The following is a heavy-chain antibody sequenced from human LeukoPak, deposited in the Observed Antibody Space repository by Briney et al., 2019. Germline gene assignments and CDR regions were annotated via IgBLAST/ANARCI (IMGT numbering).Heavy chain of an antibody. J-gene: IGHJ3*02. CDR1: GGSFSGYY. CDR2: ISSSGSTI. D-gene: IGHD3-22*01. CDR3: AREQQLYDSSGYYPDHDAFDI. Sequence: LSLTCAVYGGSFSGYYWSWIRQAPGKGLEWVSYISSSGSTIYYADSVKGRFTISRDNAKNSLYMQMNRLRAEDTAVYYCAREQQLYDSSGYYPDHDAFDIWGQGTMVTVSS. V-gene: IGHV3-11*01.